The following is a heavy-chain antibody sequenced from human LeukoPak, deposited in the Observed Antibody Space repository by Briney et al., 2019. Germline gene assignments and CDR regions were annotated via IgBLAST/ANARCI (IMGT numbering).Heavy chain of an antibody. CDR2: INPNSGGT. CDR1: GGTFSTYA. Sequence: ASVKVSCKASGGTFSTYAISWVRQAPGQGLEWMGWINPNSGGTNYAQKFQGRVTMTRHTSISTAYMELSRLRSDDTAVYYCARDREVLMYYYYMDVWGKGTTVTVSS. CDR3: ARDREVLMYYYYMDV. J-gene: IGHJ6*03. D-gene: IGHD2-8*01. V-gene: IGHV1-2*02.